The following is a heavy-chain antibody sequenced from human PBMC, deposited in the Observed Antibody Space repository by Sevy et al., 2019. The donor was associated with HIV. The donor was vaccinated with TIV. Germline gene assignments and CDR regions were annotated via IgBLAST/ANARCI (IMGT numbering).Heavy chain of an antibody. J-gene: IGHJ3*02. CDR3: ARGGVEYCSGGSCFAFDI. Sequence: GGSLILSCAASGFTVSSNYMSWVRQAPGKGLEWVSVIYSGGSTYYADSVKGRFTISRDNSKNTLYLQMNSLRAEDTAVYYCARGGVEYCSGGSCFAFDIWGQGTMVTVSS. CDR2: IYSGGST. CDR1: GFTVSSNY. V-gene: IGHV3-53*01. D-gene: IGHD2-15*01.